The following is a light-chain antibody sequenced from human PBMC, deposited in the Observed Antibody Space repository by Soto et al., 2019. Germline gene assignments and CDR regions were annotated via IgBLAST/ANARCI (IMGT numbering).Light chain of an antibody. Sequence: EIVLTQSPATLSLSPGERATLSCRASQTVRNNYLAWYQQKPGQAPRLLIYGASTRATGIPARFSGSGSGTEFTLTISSLQSEDFAVYYCQQYNNWPRTFGQGTKVDI. CDR1: QTVRNN. J-gene: IGKJ1*01. CDR3: QQYNNWPRT. V-gene: IGKV3-15*01. CDR2: GAS.